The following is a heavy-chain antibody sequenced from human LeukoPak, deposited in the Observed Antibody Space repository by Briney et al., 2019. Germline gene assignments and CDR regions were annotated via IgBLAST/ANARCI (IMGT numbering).Heavy chain of an antibody. V-gene: IGHV1-18*01. Sequence: ASVEVSCKASGYTFTSYGISWVRQAPGQGLEWMGWISAYNGNTNYAQKLQGRVTMTTDTSTSTASMELRSLRSDDTAVYYCARATYYDSSGPEDYWGQGTLVTVSS. CDR2: ISAYNGNT. CDR1: GYTFTSYG. CDR3: ARATYYDSSGPEDY. J-gene: IGHJ4*02. D-gene: IGHD3-22*01.